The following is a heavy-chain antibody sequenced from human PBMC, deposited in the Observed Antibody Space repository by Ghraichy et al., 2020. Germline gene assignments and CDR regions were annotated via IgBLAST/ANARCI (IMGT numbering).Heavy chain of an antibody. CDR2: MNPNSGNT. V-gene: IGHV1-8*01. CDR1: GYTFTSYD. J-gene: IGHJ3*02. D-gene: IGHD5-12*01. CDR3: ARVGGGYSGYALNDAFDI. Sequence: ASVKVSCKASGYTFTSYDINWVRQATGQGLEWMGWMNPNSGNTGYAQKFQGRVTMTRNTSISTAYMELSSLRSEDTAVYYCARVGGGYSGYALNDAFDIWGQGTMVTVSS.